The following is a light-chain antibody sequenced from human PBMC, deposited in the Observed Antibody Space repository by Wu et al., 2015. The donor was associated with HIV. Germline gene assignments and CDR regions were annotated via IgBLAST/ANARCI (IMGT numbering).Light chain of an antibody. Sequence: EIVLTQSPGTLSLSPGERATLSCRASQSVSSYLAWYQQKPGQVPRLLIYDSSNRATGIPARFSGSGSGTDFTLTISSLEPEDFAVYYCQQRSNWPWTFGQGTKVEIK. CDR2: DSS. CDR1: QSVSSY. CDR3: QQRSNWPWT. J-gene: IGKJ1*01. V-gene: IGKV3-11*01.